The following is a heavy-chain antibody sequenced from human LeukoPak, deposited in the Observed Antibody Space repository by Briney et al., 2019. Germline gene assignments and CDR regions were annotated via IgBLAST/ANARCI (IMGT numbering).Heavy chain of an antibody. V-gene: IGHV4-34*01. CDR2: IKHSGST. J-gene: IGHJ4*02. CDR3: ATLPLSGGYFDY. Sequence: NASETLSLTCAVYGGSFSGYYWSWIRQPPGKGLEWIGEIKHSGSTNYNPSLKSRVTISVDTSKNQFSLKLSSMTAADTAVYYCATLPLSGGYFDYWGQGTLVTVSS. CDR1: GGSFSGYY. D-gene: IGHD3-16*01.